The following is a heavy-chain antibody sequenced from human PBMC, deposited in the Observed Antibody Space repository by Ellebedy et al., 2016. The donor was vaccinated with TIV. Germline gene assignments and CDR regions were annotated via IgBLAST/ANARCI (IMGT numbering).Heavy chain of an antibody. J-gene: IGHJ6*02. CDR3: ARASGGSYSPSYYYHYGMDV. Sequence: AASVTVSCKVSGYTFTSYGISWVRQAPGQGLEWLGWISAYNGNTNYSQKLQGRVTMTTDTSTSTAYMELRSLRSDDTAVYYCARASGGSYSPSYYYHYGMDVWGQGTTVTVSS. D-gene: IGHD1-26*01. CDR2: ISAYNGNT. V-gene: IGHV1-18*04. CDR1: GYTFTSYG.